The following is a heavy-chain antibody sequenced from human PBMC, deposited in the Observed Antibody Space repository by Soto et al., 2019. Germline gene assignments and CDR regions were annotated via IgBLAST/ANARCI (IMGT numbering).Heavy chain of an antibody. CDR1: GFTVSSNY. CDR2: ISSSSSYI. CDR3: ARDPVWYSGYDPEVPIDY. Sequence: GGSLRLSCAASGFTVSSNYMSWVRQAPGKGLEWVSSISSSSSYIYYADSVKGRFTISRDNAKNSLYLQMNSLRAEDTAVYYCARDPVWYSGYDPEVPIDYWGQGTLVTVSS. J-gene: IGHJ4*02. D-gene: IGHD5-12*01. V-gene: IGHV3-21*01.